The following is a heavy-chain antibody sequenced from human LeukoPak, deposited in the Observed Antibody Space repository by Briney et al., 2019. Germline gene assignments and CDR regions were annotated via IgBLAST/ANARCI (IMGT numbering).Heavy chain of an antibody. Sequence: PGGSLRLSCAASGFTFSSYWMSWVRQAPGKGLEWVANIKQDGSEKYYVDSVKGRFTISRDNAKNSLYLQMNSLRAEDTAVYYCARALNRIAVAGTFDYWGQGTLVTVSS. CDR1: GFTFSSYW. V-gene: IGHV3-7*01. CDR3: ARALNRIAVAGTFDY. D-gene: IGHD6-19*01. CDR2: IKQDGSEK. J-gene: IGHJ4*02.